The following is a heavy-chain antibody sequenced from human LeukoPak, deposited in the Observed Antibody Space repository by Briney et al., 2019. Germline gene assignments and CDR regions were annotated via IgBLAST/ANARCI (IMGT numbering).Heavy chain of an antibody. D-gene: IGHD6-13*01. V-gene: IGHV4-39*01. CDR2: IYYSGST. J-gene: IGHJ4*02. Sequence: SETLSLTCTVSGGSLSSSSYYWGWLRQPPGKGLEWSGSIYYSGSTYYNPSLKSRVTISVDTSKNQFSLKLSSVTAADTAVYYCTGYSSSCYGAEPSFDYWGQGTLVTVSS. CDR1: GGSLSSSSYY. CDR3: TGYSSSCYGAEPSFDY.